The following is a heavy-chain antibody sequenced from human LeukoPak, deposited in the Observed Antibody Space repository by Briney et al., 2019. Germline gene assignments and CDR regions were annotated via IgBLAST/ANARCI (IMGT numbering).Heavy chain of an antibody. V-gene: IGHV3-23*01. D-gene: IGHD3-9*01. CDR3: AKLLLRYFDWLSFDY. Sequence: GGSLRLSCAASGFTFSSYAMSWVRQAPGKGLEWVSGISGSGGSTYYADSVKGRFTTSRDNSKNTLYLQMNSLRAEDTAVYYCAKLLLRYFDWLSFDYWGQGTLVTVSS. J-gene: IGHJ4*02. CDR1: GFTFSSYA. CDR2: ISGSGGST.